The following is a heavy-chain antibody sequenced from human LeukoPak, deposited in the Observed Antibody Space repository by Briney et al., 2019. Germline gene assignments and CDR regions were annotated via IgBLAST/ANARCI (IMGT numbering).Heavy chain of an antibody. V-gene: IGHV4-34*01. D-gene: IGHD4-17*01. CDR2: INHSGST. CDR3: ATYGDNNWFDP. J-gene: IGHJ5*02. Sequence: SETLSLTCTVSGGSISSYYWSWIRQPPGKGLEWIGEINHSGSTNYNPSLKSRVTISVDTSKNQFSLKLSSVTAADTAVYYCATYGDNNWFDPWGQGTLVTVSS. CDR1: GGSISSYY.